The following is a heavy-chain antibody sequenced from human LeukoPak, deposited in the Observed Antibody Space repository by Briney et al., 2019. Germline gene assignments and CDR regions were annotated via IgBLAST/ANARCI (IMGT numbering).Heavy chain of an antibody. D-gene: IGHD3-10*01. CDR2: IYYSGST. CDR1: GGSISSYY. Sequence: PSETLSHTCTVSGGSISSYYWSWIRKPPGKGLEWIGYIYYSGSTNYNPSLKSRVTISVDTSKNQFSLKLSSVTAADTAVYYCATGGYYYGSGSFDYWGQGTLVTVSS. V-gene: IGHV4-59*01. J-gene: IGHJ4*02. CDR3: ATGGYYYGSGSFDY.